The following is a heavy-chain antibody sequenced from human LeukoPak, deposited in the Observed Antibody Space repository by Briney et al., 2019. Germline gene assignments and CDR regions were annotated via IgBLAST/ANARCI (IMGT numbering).Heavy chain of an antibody. CDR1: GGSISSHY. CDR2: IFTDGGT. J-gene: IGHJ6*02. CDR3: ASWYYDFWSGYSYGMDV. Sequence: SETLSLTCTVSGGSISSHYWSWIRQSAGKGLEWIGRIFTDGGTNYSPSLNSRVTISIDTSKKQFSLKLSSVTAADTAVYYCASWYYDFWSGYSYGMDVWGQGTTVTVSS. V-gene: IGHV4-4*07. D-gene: IGHD3-3*01.